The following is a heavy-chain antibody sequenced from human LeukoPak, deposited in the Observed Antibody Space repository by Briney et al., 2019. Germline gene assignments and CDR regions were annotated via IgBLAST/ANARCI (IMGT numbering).Heavy chain of an antibody. CDR1: GFTFSSYW. J-gene: IGHJ4*02. CDR3: AREVV. V-gene: IGHV3-7*01. CDR2: IKQDGSEK. Sequence: GGSVRLSCAASGFTFSSYWISWVRQAPGKGLEWVANIKQDGSEKYYVDSVKGRFTISRDNAKNSLYLQMNSLRAEDTAVYYCAREVVWGQGTLVTVSS. D-gene: IGHD2-15*01.